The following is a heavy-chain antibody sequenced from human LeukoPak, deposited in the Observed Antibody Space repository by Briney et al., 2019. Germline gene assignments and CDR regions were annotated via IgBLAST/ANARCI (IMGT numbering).Heavy chain of an antibody. V-gene: IGHV3-30-3*01. D-gene: IGHD6-6*01. Sequence: GGSLRLSCSATGFTFSSYTMHWVRQAPGKGLEWVAVISYDGSNKYYADSVKGRFTITRDNSKNTLYLQMNSLRAEGTAVYYCARDRPVSHWGQGTLVTVSS. CDR3: ARDRPVSH. CDR2: ISYDGSNK. J-gene: IGHJ4*02. CDR1: GFTFSSYT.